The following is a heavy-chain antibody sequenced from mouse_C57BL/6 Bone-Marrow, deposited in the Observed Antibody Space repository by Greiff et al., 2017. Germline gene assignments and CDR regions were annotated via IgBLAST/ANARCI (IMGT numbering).Heavy chain of an antibody. J-gene: IGHJ1*03. D-gene: IGHD1-1*02. CDR1: GYTFTSYG. Sequence: QVQLQQSGAELARPGASVKLSCKASGYTFTSYGISWVKQRTGQGLEWIGEIYPRSGNTYYNEKFKGKATLTADKSSSTAYMELLSLTSEDSAVYFCARTGGNQDRCFDVWGTGTTVTVSS. CDR3: ARTGGNQDRCFDV. V-gene: IGHV1-81*01. CDR2: IYPRSGNT.